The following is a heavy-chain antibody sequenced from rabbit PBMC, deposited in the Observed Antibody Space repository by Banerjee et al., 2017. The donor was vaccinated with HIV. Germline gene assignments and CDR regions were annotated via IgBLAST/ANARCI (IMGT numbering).Heavy chain of an antibody. CDR1: GFSFSSGYW. CDR2: INAADSNKS. V-gene: IGHV1S40*01. J-gene: IGHJ6*01. CDR3: ARDDVSSGYAL. D-gene: IGHD1-1*01. Sequence: QSLEESGGDLVKPGASLTLTCKASGFSFSSGYWICWVRQAPGKGLEWIACINAADSNKSCYASWAIGRFTISKTSSTTVMLQMTSLTAADTATYFCARDDVSSGYALWGQGTLVTVS.